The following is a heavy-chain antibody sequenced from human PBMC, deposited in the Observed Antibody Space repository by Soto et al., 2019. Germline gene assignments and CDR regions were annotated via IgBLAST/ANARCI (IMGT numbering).Heavy chain of an antibody. CDR2: IYYSGST. CDR3: ARDVSDGDYYYGMDV. CDR1: GGSISSYY. D-gene: IGHD4-17*01. V-gene: IGHV4-59*12. J-gene: IGHJ6*02. Sequence: SETLSLTCTVSGGSISSYYWSWIRQPPGKGLEWIGYIYYSGSTYCNPSLKSRVTISVDTSKNQFSLKLSSVTAADTAVYYCARDVSDGDYYYGMDVWGQGTTVTVSS.